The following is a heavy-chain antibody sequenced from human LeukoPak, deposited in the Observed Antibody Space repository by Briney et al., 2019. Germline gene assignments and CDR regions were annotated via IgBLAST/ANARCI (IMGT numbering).Heavy chain of an antibody. D-gene: IGHD1-26*01. Sequence: KPSGNLSPNRTVSGGSTSRYYWGGVRQPAREGLGGVWRIYSSGSTNYNPSLKSRVTMSVDTSKNQFSLKLSSVTAADTAVYYCARGQKESGSYLFDSWGQGTLVTVSS. CDR3: ARGQKESGSYLFDS. CDR2: IYSSGST. V-gene: IGHV4-4*07. CDR1: GGSTSRYY. J-gene: IGHJ4*02.